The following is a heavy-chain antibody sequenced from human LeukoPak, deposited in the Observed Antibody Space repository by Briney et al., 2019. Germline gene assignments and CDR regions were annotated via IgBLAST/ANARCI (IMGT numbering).Heavy chain of an antibody. Sequence: SETLSLTCAVYGESFNNFQWSWIRQPPGKALEWIGEIDHTGNTNYNASLKSRLTISVDPSKNQFSLKLRSVTAADTAVYYCARDQVLNWFDPRGQGTLVTVSS. V-gene: IGHV4-34*01. CDR3: ARDQVLNWFDP. D-gene: IGHD2/OR15-2a*01. CDR2: IDHTGNT. CDR1: GESFNNFQ. J-gene: IGHJ5*02.